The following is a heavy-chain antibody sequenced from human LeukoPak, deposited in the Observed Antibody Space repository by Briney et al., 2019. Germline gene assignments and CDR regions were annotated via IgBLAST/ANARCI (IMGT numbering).Heavy chain of an antibody. Sequence: SETLSLTCSVSGGSISTYYWSWIRETPGKGLEWIGHIDYSGNTNYNPSLKSRVTMSVDMSKNQFSLRLNSLTAADTAVYYCARASYCGNGMDVWGQGTTVSVSS. CDR1: GGSISTYY. J-gene: IGHJ6*02. D-gene: IGHD1-1*01. CDR3: ARASYCGNGMDV. CDR2: IDYSGNT. V-gene: IGHV4-59*01.